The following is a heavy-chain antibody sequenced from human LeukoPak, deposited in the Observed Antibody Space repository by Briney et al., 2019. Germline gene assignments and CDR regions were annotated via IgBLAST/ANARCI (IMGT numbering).Heavy chain of an antibody. V-gene: IGHV1-8*02. J-gene: IGHJ5*02. CDR2: MNPNSGNT. D-gene: IGHD3-3*01. CDR3: ARAPTIPRFLEWLTKGPWFDP. CDR1: GYTFTSYG. Sequence: ASVKVSCKASGYTFTSYGINWVRQATGQGLEWMGWMNPNSGNTGYAQKFQGRVTMTRNTSISTAYMELSSLRSEDTAVYYCARAPTIPRFLEWLTKGPWFDPWGQGTLVTVSS.